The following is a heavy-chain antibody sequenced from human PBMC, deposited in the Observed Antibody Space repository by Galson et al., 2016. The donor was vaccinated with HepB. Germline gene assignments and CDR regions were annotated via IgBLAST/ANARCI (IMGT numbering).Heavy chain of an antibody. D-gene: IGHD6-19*01. CDR3: ASKGKEWLVHGYFDY. CDR2: LYFGANT. J-gene: IGHJ4*02. CDR1: GGSINSSSFY. V-gene: IGHV4-39*01. Sequence: SETLSLTCSVSGGSINSSSFYWGWIRQSPGRGLEWIGTLYFGANTYYNPSLKSRVTISVDTSNNQFSLKLTSVTAEDTATYYCASKGKEWLVHGYFDYWGQGTLATISS.